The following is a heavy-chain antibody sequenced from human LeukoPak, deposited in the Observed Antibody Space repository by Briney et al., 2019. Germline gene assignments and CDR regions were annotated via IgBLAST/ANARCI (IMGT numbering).Heavy chain of an antibody. CDR1: GGSISSGGYY. J-gene: IGHJ4*02. D-gene: IGHD1-1*01. Sequence: SETLSLTCTVSGGSISSGGYYWSWLRQPPGKGLEWIGYIYHSGSTYYNPSLKSRVTISVDRSKNQFSLKLSSVTAADTAVYYCARENDTPNLKGFGFDYWGQGTLVTVSS. CDR3: ARENDTPNLKGFGFDY. V-gene: IGHV4-30-2*01. CDR2: IYHSGST.